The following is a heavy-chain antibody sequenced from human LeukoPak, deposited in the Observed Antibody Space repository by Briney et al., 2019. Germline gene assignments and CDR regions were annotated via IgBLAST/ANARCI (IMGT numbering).Heavy chain of an antibody. CDR1: GFTFSSYG. V-gene: IGHV3-23*01. Sequence: GGSLRLSCAASGFTFSSYGMSWVRQAPGKGLEWVSAISGSGGSTYYADSVKGRFTISRDNSKNTLYLQMNSLRAEDTAVYYCARRYCSSTSCYTYFDYWGQGTLVTVSS. CDR2: ISGSGGST. CDR3: ARRYCSSTSCYTYFDY. D-gene: IGHD2-2*02. J-gene: IGHJ4*02.